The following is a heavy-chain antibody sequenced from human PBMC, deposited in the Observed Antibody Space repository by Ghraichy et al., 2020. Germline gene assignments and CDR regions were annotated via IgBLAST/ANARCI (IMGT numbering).Heavy chain of an antibody. CDR2: INPGDTDT. Sequence: GESLNISCKGSGYSFTTYWIDWVRQMPGEGLEWMGMINPGDTDTKYSPSFQGQVTISADRSINTAYLQWSSLKASDTAIYYCARRLRPEREVRGLINDYWGQGTLVTVSS. D-gene: IGHD3-10*01. V-gene: IGHV5-51*01. J-gene: IGHJ4*02. CDR1: GYSFTTYW. CDR3: ARRLRPEREVRGLINDY.